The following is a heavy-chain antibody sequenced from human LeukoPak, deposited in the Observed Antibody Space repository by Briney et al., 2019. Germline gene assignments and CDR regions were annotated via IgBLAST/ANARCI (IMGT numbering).Heavy chain of an antibody. CDR3: ARASGYYYGSGSYY. Sequence: PGGSLRLSCAASGLTFSSYSMNWVRQAPGKGLEWVSYISSSSSTIYYADSVKGRFTISRDNAKNSLYLQMNSLRAEDTAVYYCARASGYYYGSGSYYWGQGTLVTVSS. V-gene: IGHV3-48*01. CDR2: ISSSSSTI. CDR1: GLTFSSYS. J-gene: IGHJ4*02. D-gene: IGHD3-10*01.